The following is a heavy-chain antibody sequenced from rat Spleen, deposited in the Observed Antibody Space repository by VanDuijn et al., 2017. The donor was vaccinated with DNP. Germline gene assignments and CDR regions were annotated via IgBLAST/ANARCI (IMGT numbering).Heavy chain of an antibody. Sequence: QVQLKESGPGRVQPSETLSLTCTVSGFSLHSYSVSWVRQPAGKGPEWMGRMWYDGDVAYNSALKSRLSISRDTSRNQVFLKMNSLQSDDTGTYYCARTTRPSALDAWGQGTSVTVSS. D-gene: IGHD1-4*01. CDR3: ARTTRPSALDA. J-gene: IGHJ4*01. V-gene: IGHV2-34*01. CDR2: MWYDGDV. CDR1: GFSLHSYS.